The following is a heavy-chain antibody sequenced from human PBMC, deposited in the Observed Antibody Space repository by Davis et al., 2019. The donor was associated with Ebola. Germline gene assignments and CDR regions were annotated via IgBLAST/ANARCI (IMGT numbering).Heavy chain of an antibody. Sequence: PGGSLRLSCAASGFSFRRYGMHWVRQAPGTGLEWLAFISYDGNAKDYADTVKGRFSISRDNSKCTMYAEMNSLRGDDTAVYYCARMAAAGRISITGEYFQHWGQGTLVTVSS. CDR3: ARMAAAGRISITGEYFQH. J-gene: IGHJ1*01. D-gene: IGHD6-13*01. CDR1: GFSFRRYG. CDR2: ISYDGNAK. V-gene: IGHV3-30*03.